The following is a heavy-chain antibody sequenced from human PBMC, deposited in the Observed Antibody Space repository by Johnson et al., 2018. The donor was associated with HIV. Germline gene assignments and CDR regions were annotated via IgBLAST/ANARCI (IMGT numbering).Heavy chain of an antibody. J-gene: IGHJ3*02. CDR2: ISYDGSNK. Sequence: VQLVESGGGVVQPGRSLRLSCAASGFTFSSYAMHWVRQAPGKGLEWVAVISYDGSNKYYADSVKGRFTISRDNYKNTLYLQMNSLRAEDTAVYYCAKIEVACGTVDTAMVPSAFDIWGQGTMVTVSS. CDR1: GFTFSSYA. CDR3: AKIEVACGTVDTAMVPSAFDI. D-gene: IGHD5-18*01. V-gene: IGHV3-30-3*01.